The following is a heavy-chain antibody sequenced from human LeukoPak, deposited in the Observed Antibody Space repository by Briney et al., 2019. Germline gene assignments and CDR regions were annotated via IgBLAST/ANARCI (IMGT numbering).Heavy chain of an antibody. CDR3: GYCSSTSCYWVDY. Sequence: GGSLRLSCAASGFTFSTYSMSWVRQAPGKGLEWVSYISSSSNTKYYADSVKGRFTISRDNAKNSLYLQMNSLRAEDTAVYYCGYCSSTSCYWVDYWGQGTLVTVSS. V-gene: IGHV3-48*04. J-gene: IGHJ4*02. CDR1: GFTFSTYS. D-gene: IGHD2-2*01. CDR2: ISSSSNTK.